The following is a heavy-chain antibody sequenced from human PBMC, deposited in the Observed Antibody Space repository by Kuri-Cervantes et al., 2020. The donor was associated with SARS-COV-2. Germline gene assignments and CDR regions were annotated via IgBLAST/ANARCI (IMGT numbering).Heavy chain of an antibody. CDR3: AKAGWEDAFDI. J-gene: IGHJ3*02. CDR2: IIPIFGTA. CDR1: TGTFSSYA. V-gene: IGHV1-69*06. D-gene: IGHD1-26*01. Sequence: SAKVSCNASTGTFSSYAISWVRQAPGEGLEWMGGIIPIFGTANYAQKFQGRVTITADNSTSTAYMELSSLRAEDMALYYCAKAGWEDAFDIWGQGTMVTVSS.